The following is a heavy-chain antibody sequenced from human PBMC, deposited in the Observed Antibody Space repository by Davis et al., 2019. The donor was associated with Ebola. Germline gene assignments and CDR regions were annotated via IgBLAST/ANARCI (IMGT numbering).Heavy chain of an antibody. CDR1: GFTFSSYG. D-gene: IGHD3-3*01. V-gene: IGHV3-30*18. CDR3: AKGGLYDFWSGYPYYYYYGMDV. Sequence: GESLKISCAASGFTFSSYGMHWVRQAPGKGLEWVAVISYDGSNKYYADSMKGRFTISRDNSKNTLYLQMNSLRAEDTAVYYCAKGGLYDFWSGYPYYYYYGMDVWGKGTTVTVSS. J-gene: IGHJ6*04. CDR2: ISYDGSNK.